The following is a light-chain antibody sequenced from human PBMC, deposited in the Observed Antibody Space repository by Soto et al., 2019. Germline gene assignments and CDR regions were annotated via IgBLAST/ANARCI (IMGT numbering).Light chain of an antibody. J-gene: IGLJ2*01. V-gene: IGLV2-14*01. Sequence: QSVLTQPASVSGSPGQSITISCTGTSNDVGGYKYVSWHQQHPGKAPKLMIYEVSNRPSGVSTRFSASRSGNTASLTISGLQAEEEADYYCSAYTSIKEVFGGGTKLTVL. CDR2: EVS. CDR3: SAYTSIKEV. CDR1: SNDVGGYKY.